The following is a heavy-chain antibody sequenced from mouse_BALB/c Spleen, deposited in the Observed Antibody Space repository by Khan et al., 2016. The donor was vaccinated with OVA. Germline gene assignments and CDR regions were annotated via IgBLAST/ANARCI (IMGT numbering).Heavy chain of an antibody. D-gene: IGHD2-10*01. CDR3: ARQPYYHYYVMDY. CDR1: GFSLTNYG. CDR2: IWSDGST. Sequence: VQLQESGPGLVAPSQSLSITCTISGFSLTNYGVHWVRQPPGKGLEWLVVIWSDGSTTYNSDLKSRLSISKDNSKSQVFLKMNSIQIDDKAMYYCARQPYYHYYVMDYWGQGISVTVSS. V-gene: IGHV2-6-1*01. J-gene: IGHJ4*01.